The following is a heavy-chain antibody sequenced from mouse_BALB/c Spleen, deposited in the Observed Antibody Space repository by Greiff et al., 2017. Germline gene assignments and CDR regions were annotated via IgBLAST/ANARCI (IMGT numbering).Heavy chain of an antibody. CDR1: GFSLTSYG. CDR3: ARDGYYEGGYYAMDY. CDR2: IWAGGST. J-gene: IGHJ4*01. Sequence: VQLQESGPGLVAPSQSLSITCTVSGFSLTSYGVHWVRQPPGKGLEWLGVIWAGGSTNYNSALMSRLSISKDNSKSQVFLKMNSLQTDDTAMYYCARDGYYEGGYYAMDYWGQGTSVTVSS. V-gene: IGHV2-9*02. D-gene: IGHD2-3*01.